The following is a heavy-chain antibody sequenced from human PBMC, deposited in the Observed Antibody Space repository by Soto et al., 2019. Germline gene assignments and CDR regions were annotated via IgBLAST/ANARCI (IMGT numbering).Heavy chain of an antibody. D-gene: IGHD6-13*01. J-gene: IGHJ6*02. CDR2: INPSGGST. Sequence: GASVKVSCKASGYTFTSYYMHWVRQAPGQGLEWMGIINPSGGSTSYAQKFQGRVTMTRDTSTSTVYMELSSLRSEDTAVYYCAIRPSIAAADYYYYGMDVWGQGTTVTVSS. V-gene: IGHV1-46*01. CDR3: AIRPSIAAADYYYYGMDV. CDR1: GYTFTSYY.